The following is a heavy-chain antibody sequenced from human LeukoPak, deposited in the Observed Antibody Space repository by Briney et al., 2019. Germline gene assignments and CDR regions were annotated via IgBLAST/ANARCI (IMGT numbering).Heavy chain of an antibody. V-gene: IGHV1-2*02. D-gene: IGHD3-9*01. Sequence: ASVKVSCKASGYTFTGYYIYWVRQAPGQGLEWMGWIDPNSGGTNYAQKFQGRVTMTRDTSISTAYMELSRLRSDDTAVYYCARDLYDILTGYYYFDYWGQGTLVTVSS. CDR3: ARDLYDILTGYYYFDY. CDR2: IDPNSGGT. CDR1: GYTFTGYY. J-gene: IGHJ4*02.